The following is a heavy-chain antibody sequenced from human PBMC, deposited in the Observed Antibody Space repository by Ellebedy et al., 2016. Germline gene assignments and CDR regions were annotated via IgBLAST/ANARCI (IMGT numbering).Heavy chain of an antibody. V-gene: IGHV3-30-3*01. CDR1: GFTFRSYA. CDR2: ISFDGSKI. Sequence: GGSLRLSCAASGFTFRSYAMHWVRQAPGKGLEWVAVISFDGSKIYYADSVKGRFTISRDNSKSTLDLQMNNLKTEDTAVYYCSRDWYVYENSDRDDWGQGTLVTVSS. D-gene: IGHD3-22*01. CDR3: SRDWYVYENSDRDD. J-gene: IGHJ4*02.